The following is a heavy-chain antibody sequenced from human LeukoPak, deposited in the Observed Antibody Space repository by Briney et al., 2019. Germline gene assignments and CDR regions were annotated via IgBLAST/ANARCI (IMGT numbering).Heavy chain of an antibody. CDR1: GFTFSSYW. CDR2: IKQDGSEK. D-gene: IGHD1-26*01. J-gene: IGHJ2*01. CDR3: AKDRTVGASYWYFDL. Sequence: GGSLRLSCAASGFTFSSYWMNWARQAPGKGLEWVANIKQDGSEKYYVDSVKGRFTISRDNANNSLYLQMNSLRAEDTAIYYCAKDRTVGASYWYFDLWGRGTLVTVSS. V-gene: IGHV3-7*03.